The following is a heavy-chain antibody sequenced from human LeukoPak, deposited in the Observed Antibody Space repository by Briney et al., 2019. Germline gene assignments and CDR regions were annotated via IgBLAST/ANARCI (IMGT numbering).Heavy chain of an antibody. D-gene: IGHD6-19*01. J-gene: IGHJ4*02. V-gene: IGHV3-33*06. Sequence: GGSLRLSCAASGFTFSSYGMHWVRQAPGKGLEWVAVIWYDGSNKYYADSVKGRFTISRDNSKNTLYPQMNSLRAEDTAVYYCAKDGDSSGWYVLDYWGQGTLVTVSS. CDR3: AKDGDSSGWYVLDY. CDR2: IWYDGSNK. CDR1: GFTFSSYG.